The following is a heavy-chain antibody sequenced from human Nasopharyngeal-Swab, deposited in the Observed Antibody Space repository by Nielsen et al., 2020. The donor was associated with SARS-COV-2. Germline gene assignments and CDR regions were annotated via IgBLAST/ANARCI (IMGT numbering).Heavy chain of an antibody. V-gene: IGHV3-48*03. CDR1: GFTFSGYE. J-gene: IGHJ4*02. CDR3: ARDNGVATNDY. D-gene: IGHD5-12*01. CDR2: ISSSGSTI. Sequence: GESLKISCAASGFTFSGYEMNWVRRAPGKGLEWVSYISSSGSTIYYADSVKGRFTISRDNAKNSLYLQMNSLRAEDTAVYYCARDNGVATNDYWGQGTLVTVSS.